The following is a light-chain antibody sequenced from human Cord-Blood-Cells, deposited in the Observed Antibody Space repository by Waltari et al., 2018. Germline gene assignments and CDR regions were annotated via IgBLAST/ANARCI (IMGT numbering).Light chain of an antibody. CDR3: SSYTSNVV. Sequence: QSALTQPASVSGSPGQSITISYTGTSSDVGGYNYVSWYQQHPGKAPKLMIYDVSNRPSGVSNRFSGSKSGNTASLTISGLQAEDEADYYCSSYTSNVVFGGGTKLTVL. V-gene: IGLV2-14*01. CDR1: SSDVGGYNY. CDR2: DVS. J-gene: IGLJ2*01.